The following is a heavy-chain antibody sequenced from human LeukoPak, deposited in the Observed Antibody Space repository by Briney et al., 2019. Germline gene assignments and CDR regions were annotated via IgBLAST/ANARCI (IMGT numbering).Heavy chain of an antibody. CDR1: GFTFSSYA. V-gene: IGHV3-23*01. J-gene: IGHJ4*02. Sequence: PGGSLRLSCVASGFTFSSYAMSWVRQAPGKGLEWVSVISGSGGSTYYADSVKGRFTISRDNSQNTLYLHMNSLRGEDTAVYYCAKDKDSTSSNGFNHWGQGTLVTVSS. CDR2: ISGSGGST. CDR3: AKDKDSTSSNGFNH. D-gene: IGHD2-8*01.